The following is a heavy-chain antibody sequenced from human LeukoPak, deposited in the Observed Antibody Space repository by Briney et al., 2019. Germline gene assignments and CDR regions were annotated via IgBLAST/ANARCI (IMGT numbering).Heavy chain of an antibody. CDR1: GYTLTELS. J-gene: IGHJ4*02. D-gene: IGHD6-13*01. V-gene: IGHV1-24*01. Sequence: ASVKVSCKVSGYTLTELSMHWVRQAPGKGLEWMGGFDPEDGETIYARKFQGRVTMTEDTSTDTAYMELSSLRSEDTAVYYCATPSSSWWRYFDYWGQGTLVTVSS. CDR2: FDPEDGET. CDR3: ATPSSSWWRYFDY.